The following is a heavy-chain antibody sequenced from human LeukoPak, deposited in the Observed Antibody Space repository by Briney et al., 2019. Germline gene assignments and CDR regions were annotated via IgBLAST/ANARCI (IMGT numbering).Heavy chain of an antibody. D-gene: IGHD3-22*01. CDR1: GFTFSSYG. J-gene: IGHJ6*02. V-gene: IGHV3-33*06. CDR3: AKEVGYYDSSPMDV. Sequence: QPGRSLRLSCAASGFTFSSYGMHWVRQAPGKGLEWVAVIWYDGSNKYYADSVKGRFTISRDNSKNTLYLQMNSLRAEDTAVYYCAKEVGYYDSSPMDVWGQGTTVTVSS. CDR2: IWYDGSNK.